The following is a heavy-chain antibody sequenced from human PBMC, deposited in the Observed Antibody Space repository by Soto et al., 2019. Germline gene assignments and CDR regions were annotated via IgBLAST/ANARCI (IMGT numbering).Heavy chain of an antibody. Sequence: QVQLVQSGAEVKKPGASVKVSCTASGHTLINYYMHLVRQAPGQGLDWLGKIDPSGNGTSYAERFQGRITLTSDTSTNTVYVELSSLRSEDTAIYYCAINYYDSSAYLYWGQGTLVTVSS. J-gene: IGHJ4*02. CDR1: GHTLINYY. D-gene: IGHD3-22*01. V-gene: IGHV1-46*01. CDR2: IDPSGNGT. CDR3: AINYYDSSAYLY.